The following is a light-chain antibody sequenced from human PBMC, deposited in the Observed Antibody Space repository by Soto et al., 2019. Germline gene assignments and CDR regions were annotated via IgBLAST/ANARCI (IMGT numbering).Light chain of an antibody. J-gene: IGKJ4*01. V-gene: IGKV1-33*01. CDR1: QDISNS. CDR2: DAS. CDR3: QQYDNPPPT. Sequence: DIQMTQSPSSLSASVGDRVTITCQASQDISNSLNWYQQKPGKAPRLLIYDASRLETGVPSRFSGSGLGTDFTFTINTVQPEDFATYFCQQYDNPPPTFGGGTKLDIK.